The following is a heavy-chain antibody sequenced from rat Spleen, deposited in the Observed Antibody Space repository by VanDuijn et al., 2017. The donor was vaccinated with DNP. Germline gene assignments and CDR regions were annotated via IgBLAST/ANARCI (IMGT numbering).Heavy chain of an antibody. CDR1: GYSITSNY. D-gene: IGHD1-7*01. V-gene: IGHV3-1*01. CDR3: ARWTRYFDY. Sequence: EVQLQESGSGLVKPSQSLSLTCSVTGYSITSNYWGWIRKFPGNKMEYIGHISYSGSTNNSPSLKSRISITRDTSRNHFFLHLISVTTEDTATYYCARWTRYFDYWGQGVMVTVSS. CDR2: ISYSGST. J-gene: IGHJ2*01.